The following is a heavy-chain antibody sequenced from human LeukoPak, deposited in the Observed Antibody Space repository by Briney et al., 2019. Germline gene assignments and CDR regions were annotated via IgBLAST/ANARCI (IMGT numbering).Heavy chain of an antibody. V-gene: IGHV3-48*01. CDR1: GFTFSDHS. CDR2: ISNRGSTI. Sequence: GGSLRLSCAASGFTFSDHSMIWVRQAPRKGLEWVSYISNRGSTIYYADSVKGRFTISRDNAKNSLYLQMNCLRAEDTAVYYCARMAAADIWGQGTMVTVSS. CDR3: ARMAAADI. J-gene: IGHJ3*02. D-gene: IGHD6-13*01.